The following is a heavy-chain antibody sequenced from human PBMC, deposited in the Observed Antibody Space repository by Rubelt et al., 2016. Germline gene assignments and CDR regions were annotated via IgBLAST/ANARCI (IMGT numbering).Heavy chain of an antibody. V-gene: IGHV4-39*07. CDR3: ARDAQYSYGLFYMDV. Sequence: QLQLQESGPGLVKPSETLSLTCTVSGGSISSSSYYWGWIRQPPGKGLEWIGSIYYSGSTYYNPSLKSRVTISVDTSNNQFSLKLSSVTAADTAVYYCARDAQYSYGLFYMDVWGKGTTVTVSS. CDR1: GGSISSSSYY. D-gene: IGHD5-18*01. J-gene: IGHJ6*03. CDR2: IYYSGST.